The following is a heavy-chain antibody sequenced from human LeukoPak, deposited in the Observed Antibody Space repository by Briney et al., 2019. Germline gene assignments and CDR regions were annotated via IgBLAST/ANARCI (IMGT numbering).Heavy chain of an antibody. CDR3: ARDPLAYGSGSYYPYFDY. D-gene: IGHD3-10*01. CDR2: INPNSGGT. V-gene: IGHV1-2*04. Sequence: ASVKVSCKASGYTFTGYYMHWVRQAPGQGLEWMGWINPNSGGTNYAQKFQGWVTMTRDTSISTAYMELSRLRSDDTTVYYCARDPLAYGSGSYYPYFDYWGQGTLVTVSS. J-gene: IGHJ4*02. CDR1: GYTFTGYY.